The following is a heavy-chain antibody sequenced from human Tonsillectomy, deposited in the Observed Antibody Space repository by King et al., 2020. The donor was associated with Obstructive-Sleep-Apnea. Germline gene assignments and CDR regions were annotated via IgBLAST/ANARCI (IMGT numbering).Heavy chain of an antibody. CDR2: ISYDGTIK. V-gene: IGHV3-30*04. D-gene: IGHD3-3*01. CDR3: ARGFLQWMPRCGMDV. Sequence: VQLVESGGGVVQPGRSLRLSCAASGFTFDTYAMHWVRQAPGKGLEPLSVISYDGTIKYYSDSVKGRFTISRDNPKNTLYLQMNSLRPDDTAVSYCARGFLQWMPRCGMDVWGQGTTVTVSS. J-gene: IGHJ6*02. CDR1: GFTFDTYA.